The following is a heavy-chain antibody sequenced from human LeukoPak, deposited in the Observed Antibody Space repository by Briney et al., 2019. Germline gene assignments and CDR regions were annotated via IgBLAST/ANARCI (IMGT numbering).Heavy chain of an antibody. V-gene: IGHV3-23*01. CDR1: GFPFSSYA. CDR3: AKGCTSGWFYFDY. Sequence: GGSLRLSCAASGFPFSSYAMSWVRQAPGKGLEWVSTISSSGGDTYYADSVKGRFTISRDNSRNTLYLQMNSLRGEDTAVYYCAKGCTSGWFYFDYWGQGSLVTVSS. J-gene: IGHJ4*02. CDR2: ISSSGGDT. D-gene: IGHD6-19*01.